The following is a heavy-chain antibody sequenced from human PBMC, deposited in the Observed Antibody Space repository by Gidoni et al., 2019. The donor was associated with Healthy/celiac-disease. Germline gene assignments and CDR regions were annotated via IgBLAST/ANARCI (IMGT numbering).Heavy chain of an antibody. J-gene: IGHJ3*02. Sequence: QLQLQESGPGMVKPSETLSRTCTAPGGSISSSSYYWGWIRQPPGKGLEWIGSIYYSGSTYYNPSLTSRVTISVDTSKNQFSLKLSSVTAADTAVYYCARHGPVEFDAFDIWGQGTMVTVSS. CDR3: ARHGPVEFDAFDI. V-gene: IGHV4-39*01. CDR1: GGSISSSSYY. D-gene: IGHD2-2*01. CDR2: IYYSGST.